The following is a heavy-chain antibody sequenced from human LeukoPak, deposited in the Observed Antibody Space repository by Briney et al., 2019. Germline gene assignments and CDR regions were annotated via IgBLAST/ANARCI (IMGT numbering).Heavy chain of an antibody. J-gene: IGHJ4*02. D-gene: IGHD3-16*02. Sequence: PGGSLRLSCAASGFTFSSYEMNWVRQAPGKGLEWVSYISSSGSTIYYADSVKGRFTISRDNAKNSLYLQMNSLRAEDTAVYYCAREVAFGGVIVPGYWGQGTLVTVSS. CDR3: AREVAFGGVIVPGY. CDR1: GFTFSSYE. V-gene: IGHV3-48*03. CDR2: ISSSGSTI.